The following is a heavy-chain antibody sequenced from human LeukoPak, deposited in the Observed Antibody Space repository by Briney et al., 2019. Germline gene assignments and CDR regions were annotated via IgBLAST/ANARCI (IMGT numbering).Heavy chain of an antibody. CDR3: ARADCSSTSCSYYYYYYMDV. CDR1: GGSISSYY. Sequence: SEPLSLTCTVSGGSISSYYWSWLRQPRGKGLEWCGYNYYSGSTNYNPSLKSRLTISVDTSKNQFSLKLSSVTAADTAVYYCARADCSSTSCSYYYYYYMDVWGKGTTVTVS. D-gene: IGHD2-2*01. J-gene: IGHJ6*03. V-gene: IGHV4-59*13. CDR2: NYYSGST.